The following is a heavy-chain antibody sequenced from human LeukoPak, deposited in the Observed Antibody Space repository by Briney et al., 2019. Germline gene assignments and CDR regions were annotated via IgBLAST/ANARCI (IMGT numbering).Heavy chain of an antibody. Sequence: SVKVSCKTSGGTFNNSAIGWVQQAPGQGLEWLGGIMPLFGTAGYAQKFQGRVTITKDESTRTVYLELTSLTSDDTAVYYCARDVHGDYGSGWFDPWGQGTLVSVSS. V-gene: IGHV1-69*05. CDR2: IMPLFGTA. D-gene: IGHD4-17*01. CDR3: ARDVHGDYGSGWFDP. J-gene: IGHJ5*02. CDR1: GGTFNNSA.